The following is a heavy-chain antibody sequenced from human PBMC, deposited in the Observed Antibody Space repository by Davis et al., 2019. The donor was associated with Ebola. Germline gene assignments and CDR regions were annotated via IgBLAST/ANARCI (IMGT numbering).Heavy chain of an antibody. CDR1: GYTFTSYA. CDR2: ISAYNGNT. D-gene: IGHD3-22*01. V-gene: IGHV1-18*01. Sequence: ASVKVSCKASGYTFTSYAMHWVRQAPGQGLEWMGWISAYNGNTNYAQKLQGRVTMTTDTSTSTAYMELRSLRSDDTAVYYCAREIYPYYYDSSGYYHWGQGTLVTVSS. J-gene: IGHJ4*02. CDR3: AREIYPYYYDSSGYYH.